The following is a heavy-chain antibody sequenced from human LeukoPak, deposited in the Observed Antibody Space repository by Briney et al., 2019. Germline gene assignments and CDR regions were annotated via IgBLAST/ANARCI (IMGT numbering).Heavy chain of an antibody. J-gene: IGHJ3*02. CDR3: ARGGHIVVVTAIHGDAFDI. D-gene: IGHD2-21*02. CDR1: GFTFSSYS. Sequence: GGSLRLSCAASGFTFSSYSMNWVRQAPGKGLEWVSYISSSSSTIYYADSVKGRFTISRDNAKNSLYLQMNSLRAEDTAVYYCARGGHIVVVTAIHGDAFDIWGQGTMVTVSS. CDR2: ISSSSSTI. V-gene: IGHV3-48*04.